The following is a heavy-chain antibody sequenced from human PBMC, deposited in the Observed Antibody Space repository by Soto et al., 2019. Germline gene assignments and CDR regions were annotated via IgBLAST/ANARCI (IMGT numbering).Heavy chain of an antibody. V-gene: IGHV1-3*01. Sequence: QVQLVQSGAELKKPGASVNISCTASGFTFSDNLINWVRQVPGQGLEWMGWPNPDTGNTRYSETFQSRVTISRHPSASIAYLELSGLENEDTALYFCASDIQSVGPRANDAFDVWGQGTMITVSS. CDR2: PNPDTGNT. CDR1: GFTFSDNL. J-gene: IGHJ3*01. D-gene: IGHD5-18*01. CDR3: ASDIQSVGPRANDAFDV.